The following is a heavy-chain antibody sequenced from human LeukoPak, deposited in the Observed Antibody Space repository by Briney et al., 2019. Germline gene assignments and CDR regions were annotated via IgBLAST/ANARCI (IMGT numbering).Heavy chain of an antibody. V-gene: IGHV3-33*03. CDR2: IWFDGTEN. Sequence: GGSLRLSCEASGFTFSSYGIHWVRQAPGKGLEWVAVIWFDGTENFYGDSVQGRFTISRSNSNNTVHLQMTRLRADDTAVYYCAKVGEFETFGGNSDWCFDLWGRGTLVTVSS. J-gene: IGHJ2*01. CDR1: GFTFSSYG. D-gene: IGHD4-23*01. CDR3: AKVGEFETFGGNSDWCFDL.